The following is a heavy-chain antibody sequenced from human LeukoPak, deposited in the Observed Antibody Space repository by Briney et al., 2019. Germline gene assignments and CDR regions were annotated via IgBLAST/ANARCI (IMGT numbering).Heavy chain of an antibody. D-gene: IGHD6-25*01. CDR1: GGSSSGYY. CDR3: ARAALRNWFDP. Sequence: SETLSLTCAVYGGSSSGYYWSWIRQPPGKGLEWLGYIYYSGSTNYNPSLKSRVTISVDTSKNQFSLKLSSVTAADTAVYYCARAALRNWFDPWGQGTLVTVSS. J-gene: IGHJ5*02. CDR2: IYYSGST. V-gene: IGHV4-59*01.